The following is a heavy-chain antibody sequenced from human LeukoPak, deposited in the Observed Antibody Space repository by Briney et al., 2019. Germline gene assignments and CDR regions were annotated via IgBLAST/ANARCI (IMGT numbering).Heavy chain of an antibody. D-gene: IGHD5-24*01. Sequence: SETLSLTCTVSGGSISSSSYYWGWIRQPPGKGLEWIGSIYYSGSTYYNPSLKSRVTISVDTSKNQFSLKLSSVTAADTAVYYCARTEMATITNYFDYWGQGTLVTVSS. CDR2: IYYSGST. CDR3: ARTEMATITNYFDY. CDR1: GGSISSSSYY. J-gene: IGHJ4*02. V-gene: IGHV4-39*07.